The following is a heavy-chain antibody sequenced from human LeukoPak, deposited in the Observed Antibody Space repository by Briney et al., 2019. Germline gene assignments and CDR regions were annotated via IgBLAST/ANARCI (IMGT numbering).Heavy chain of an antibody. Sequence: GGSLRLSCAASEFSVGSNYMTWVRQAPGKGLEWVAVISYDGSNKYYADSVKGRFTISRDNSKNTLYLQMNSLRAEDTAVYYCARLASLLWFGELSADDAFDIWGQGTMVTVSS. CDR3: ARLASLLWFGELSADDAFDI. V-gene: IGHV3-30*03. J-gene: IGHJ3*02. CDR2: ISYDGSNK. D-gene: IGHD3-10*01. CDR1: EFSVGSNY.